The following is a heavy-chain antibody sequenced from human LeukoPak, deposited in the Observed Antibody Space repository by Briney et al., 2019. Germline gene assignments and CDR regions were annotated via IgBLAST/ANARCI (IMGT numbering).Heavy chain of an antibody. CDR1: GFTFSDFA. J-gene: IGHJ2*01. CDR3: ARKLLLRWYFDL. CDR2: MSGDGVVT. Sequence: GGSLRLSCAASGFTFSDFAMLWVRQAPGRGLEWVCFMSGDGVVTHYADSVKGRFTISRDNSKNTLYLQMNSLRAEDTAVYYCARKLLLRWYFDLWGRGTLVTVSS. V-gene: IGHV3-23*01. D-gene: IGHD2-21*02.